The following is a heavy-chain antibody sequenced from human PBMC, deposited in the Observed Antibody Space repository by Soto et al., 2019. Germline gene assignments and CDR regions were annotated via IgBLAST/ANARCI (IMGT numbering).Heavy chain of an antibody. J-gene: IGHJ6*02. D-gene: IGHD1-1*01. CDR3: ARELPQRQGRNMDV. Sequence: QVQLQESGPGLAKPSQTLSLTCTVTGGSMTSGDQYWTWIRHRPGEGLERYGYVNHRGSLYYNPSLKSRVSMSVDTSKNQFSLNLSSVTAAETAVYYCARELPQRQGRNMDVWGQGTTVTVSS. CDR1: GGSMTSGDQY. CDR2: VNHRGSL. V-gene: IGHV4-31*03.